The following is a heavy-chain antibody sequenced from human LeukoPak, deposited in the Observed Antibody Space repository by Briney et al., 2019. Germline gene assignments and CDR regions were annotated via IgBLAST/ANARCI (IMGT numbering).Heavy chain of an antibody. V-gene: IGHV4-61*01. CDR3: ARSPYSSSWYDY. J-gene: IGHJ4*02. CDR1: GGSVSSGSYY. CDR2: IYYSGST. Sequence: SETLSLTCTVSGGSVSSGSYYWSWIRQPPGKGLEWIGYIYYSGSTNYNPSLKSRVTISVDTSKNQFSLKLSSVTAADTAVYYCARSPYSSSWYDYWGQGTLVTVSS. D-gene: IGHD6-13*01.